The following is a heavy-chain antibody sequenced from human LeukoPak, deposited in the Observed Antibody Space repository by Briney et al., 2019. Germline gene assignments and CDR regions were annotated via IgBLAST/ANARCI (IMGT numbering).Heavy chain of an antibody. V-gene: IGHV3-23*01. CDR2: ISGSGGST. D-gene: IGHD2-21*01. J-gene: IGHJ3*02. Sequence: PGRSLRLSCAASGFTFSSYAMSWVRQAPGKGLEWVSAISGSGGSTYYADSVKGRFTISRDNSKNTLYLQMNSLRAEDTAVYYCARGVPDVVVIDAFDIWGQGTMVTVSS. CDR3: ARGVPDVVVIDAFDI. CDR1: GFTFSSYA.